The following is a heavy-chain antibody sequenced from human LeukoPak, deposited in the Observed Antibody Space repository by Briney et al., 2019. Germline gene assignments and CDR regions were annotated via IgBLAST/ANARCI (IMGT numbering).Heavy chain of an antibody. J-gene: IGHJ3*02. CDR2: ISSSSTYT. D-gene: IGHD6-19*01. V-gene: IGHV3-11*06. CDR1: GITFSDYY. Sequence: GGSLRLSCAASGITFSDYYMSWVRQAPGKGLEWVSSISSSSTYTKYADSVKGRFAISRDNAKNSLYLQMNSLRAEDTAVYYCARDYSSGWPNDAFDIWGQGTMVTVSS. CDR3: ARDYSSGWPNDAFDI.